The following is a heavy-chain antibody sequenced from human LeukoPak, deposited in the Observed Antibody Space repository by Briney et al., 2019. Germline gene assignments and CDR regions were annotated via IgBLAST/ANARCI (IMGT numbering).Heavy chain of an antibody. J-gene: IGHJ6*03. Sequence: PSETLSLTCTVSGSSISSSSYYWGWIRQPPGRGLEWIGSIYYSGSTYYNPSLKSRVTISVDTSKNQFSLKLSSVTAADTAVYYCARQSRGYYYMDVWGKGTMVTVSS. CDR2: IYYSGST. CDR1: GSSISSSSYY. V-gene: IGHV4-39*01. CDR3: ARQSRGYYYMDV.